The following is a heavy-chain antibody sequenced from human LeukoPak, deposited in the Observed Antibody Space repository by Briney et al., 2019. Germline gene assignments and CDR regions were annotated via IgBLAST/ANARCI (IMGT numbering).Heavy chain of an antibody. CDR3: AREDPQTTVPEGMDV. D-gene: IGHD4-17*01. CDR2: IYYSGST. Sequence: ASETLSLTCTVSGGSISYYYWSWIRQSPGKGLEWIGYIYYSGSTNYNPSLKSRVTISVDTSKNQFSLQLRSVTAADTAVYYCAREDPQTTVPEGMDVWGQGTTVTVSS. V-gene: IGHV4-59*01. CDR1: GGSISYYY. J-gene: IGHJ6*02.